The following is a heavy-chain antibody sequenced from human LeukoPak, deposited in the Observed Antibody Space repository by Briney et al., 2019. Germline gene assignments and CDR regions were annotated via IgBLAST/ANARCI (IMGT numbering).Heavy chain of an antibody. V-gene: IGHV1-2*06. J-gene: IGHJ4*02. Sequence: ASVKVSRKASGYTFTGYYMHWVRQAPGQGLEWMGRINPNSGGTNYAQKFQGRVTMTRDTSISTAYMELSRLRSDDTAVYYCARDLDGYSYGYCFDYWGQGTLVTVSS. D-gene: IGHD5-18*01. CDR3: ARDLDGYSYGYCFDY. CDR1: GYTFTGYY. CDR2: INPNSGGT.